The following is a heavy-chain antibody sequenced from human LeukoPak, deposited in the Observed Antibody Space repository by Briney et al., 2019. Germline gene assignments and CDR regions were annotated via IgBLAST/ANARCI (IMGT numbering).Heavy chain of an antibody. D-gene: IGHD3-3*01. CDR2: ISYDGSNK. J-gene: IGHJ4*02. CDR3: ARDRYDFPYYFDY. V-gene: IGHV3-30-3*01. Sequence: GGSLRLSCAASGFTFSSYAMHWVRQAPGKGLEWVAVISYDGSNKYYADSVKGRFTISRDNAKNTLYLQMNSLRAEDTAVYYCARDRYDFPYYFDYWGQGTLVTVSS. CDR1: GFTFSSYA.